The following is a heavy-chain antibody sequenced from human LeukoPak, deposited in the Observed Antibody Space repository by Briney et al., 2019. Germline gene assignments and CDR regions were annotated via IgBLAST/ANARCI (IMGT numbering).Heavy chain of an antibody. Sequence: PGGSLRLSCAASGFSVRGNYMNGVGEAPGRGVEWVSVIYADGSTYYDHSVKGRFTISRDTSNNPLSLQMNTLSVEDTAVYYCTKDLVAAPAFDYWGQGNLVTVSS. D-gene: IGHD5-12*01. J-gene: IGHJ4*02. CDR2: IYADGST. V-gene: IGHV3-53*01. CDR3: TKDLVAAPAFDY. CDR1: GFSVRGNY.